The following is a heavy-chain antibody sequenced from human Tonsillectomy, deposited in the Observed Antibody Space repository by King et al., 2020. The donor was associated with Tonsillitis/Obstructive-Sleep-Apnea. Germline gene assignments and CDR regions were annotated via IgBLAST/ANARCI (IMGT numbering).Heavy chain of an antibody. CDR1: GFPFSSYG. V-gene: IGHV3-33*01. J-gene: IGHJ6*02. CDR2: IWYDGSNK. Sequence: VQLQESGGGVVQPGRSLRLSCAASGFPFSSYGMHWVRQAPGKGLEWVAIIWYDGSNKYYADSVKGRFTISRDNSKNTLYLQMNSLRAEDTAVYYCARGKRTYYGLDVWGQGTTVTVSS. CDR3: ARGKRTYYGLDV. D-gene: IGHD1-1*01.